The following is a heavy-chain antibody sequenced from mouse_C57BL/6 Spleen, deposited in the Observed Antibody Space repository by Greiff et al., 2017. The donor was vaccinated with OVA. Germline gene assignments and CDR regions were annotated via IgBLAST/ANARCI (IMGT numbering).Heavy chain of an antibody. Sequence: QVQLQQPGTELVKPGASVKLSCKASGYTFTSYWMHWVKQRPGQGLEWIGNINPSNGGTNYNEKFKSKATLTVDKSSSTAYMQLSSLTSEDSAVYYCARARITTVEYYYAMDYWGQGTSVTVSS. J-gene: IGHJ4*01. V-gene: IGHV1-53*01. CDR3: ARARITTVEYYYAMDY. CDR1: GYTFTSYW. CDR2: INPSNGGT. D-gene: IGHD1-1*01.